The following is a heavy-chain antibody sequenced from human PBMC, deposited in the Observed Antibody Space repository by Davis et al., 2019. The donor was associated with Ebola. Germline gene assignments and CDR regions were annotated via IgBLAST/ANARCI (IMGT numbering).Heavy chain of an antibody. CDR3: AREVWREWLRPSGNNWFDP. CDR1: AYTFTSYA. D-gene: IGHD5-12*01. Sequence: AASVKVTCKASAYTFTSYAMHSVRQPPGPRLEWMGWINAGNGNTKYSQKFQGRVTMTTETSTSTAYMELRSLRSDDTAVYYCAREVWREWLRPSGNNWFDPWGQGTLVTVSS. J-gene: IGHJ5*02. CDR2: INAGNGNT. V-gene: IGHV1-3*01.